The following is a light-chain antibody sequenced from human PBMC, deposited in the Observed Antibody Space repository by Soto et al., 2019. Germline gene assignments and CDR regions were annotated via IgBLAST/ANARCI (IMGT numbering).Light chain of an antibody. CDR1: QDISNY. CDR2: SAS. Sequence: DIQMTQSPSSLSASVGDRITITCRASQDISNYLAWYHQKPGKVPKLLIYSASTLQSGVASRFTGSGSGTEFTRTISSLHPEDVATYFCKKYNSALTFGQRTRLEIK. J-gene: IGKJ5*01. CDR3: KKYNSALT. V-gene: IGKV1-27*01.